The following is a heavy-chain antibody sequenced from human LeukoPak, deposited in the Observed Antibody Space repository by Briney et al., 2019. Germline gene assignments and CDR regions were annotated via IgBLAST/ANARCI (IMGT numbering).Heavy chain of an antibody. CDR2: IYYSGST. Sequence: SETLSLTCTVSGGSISYYYWSWIRQPPGQGLESIGYIYYSGSTNYSPSLKSRVTISVDTSKNQFSLKLGSVTAADTAMYYCARRRGYSLDYWGQGTLVTVSS. J-gene: IGHJ4*02. CDR1: GGSISYYY. V-gene: IGHV4-59*08. CDR3: ARRRGYSLDY. D-gene: IGHD5-18*01.